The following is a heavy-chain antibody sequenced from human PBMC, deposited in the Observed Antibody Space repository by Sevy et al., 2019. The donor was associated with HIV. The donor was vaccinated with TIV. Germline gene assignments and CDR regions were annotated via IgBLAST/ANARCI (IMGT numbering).Heavy chain of an antibody. D-gene: IGHD6-6*01. J-gene: IGHJ3*02. CDR1: GGTFSSYA. CDR3: AREYNDHEQLVLGVYAFDI. V-gene: IGHV1-69*10. CDR2: IIPILGIA. Sequence: ASVKVSCKASGGTFSSYAISWVRQAPGQGLEWMGGIIPILGIANYAQKFQGRVTITADKSTSTAYMELSSLRSEDTAVYYCAREYNDHEQLVLGVYAFDIWGQGTMVTVSS.